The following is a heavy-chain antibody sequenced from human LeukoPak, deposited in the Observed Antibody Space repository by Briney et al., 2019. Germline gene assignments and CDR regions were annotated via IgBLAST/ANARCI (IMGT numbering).Heavy chain of an antibody. CDR3: ARVGVGVPAAKQHGWFDP. CDR2: ISSSGSTI. CDR1: GFTFSDYY. D-gene: IGHD2-2*01. J-gene: IGHJ5*02. V-gene: IGHV3-11*01. Sequence: GGSLRLSCAASGFTFSDYYMSWIRQAPGKGLEWVSYISSSGSTIYYADSVKGRFTISRDNAKNSLYLQMNSLRAEDTAVYYCARVGVGVPAAKQHGWFDPWGQGTLVTVSS.